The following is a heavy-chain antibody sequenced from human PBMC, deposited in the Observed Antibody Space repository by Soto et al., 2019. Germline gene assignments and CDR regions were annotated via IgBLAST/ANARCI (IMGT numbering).Heavy chain of an antibody. V-gene: IGHV5-51*01. CDR1: GYSFTSYW. D-gene: IGHD2-15*01. CDR2: IYPGDSDT. CDR3: ASQVAAKDYGMDV. Sequence: PGASLKITSKGSGYSFTSYWIGWVRQMPGKGLEGLGFIYPGDSDTRYSPSFQGQVTISAEKSISTAYLQWSSLKASAPAMYFCASQVAAKDYGMDVWGQGTRVAVSS. J-gene: IGHJ6*02.